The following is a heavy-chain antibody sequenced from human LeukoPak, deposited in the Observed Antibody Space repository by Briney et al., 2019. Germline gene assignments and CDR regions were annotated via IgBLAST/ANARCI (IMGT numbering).Heavy chain of an antibody. CDR1: GDSISTGGYY. CDR2: IYYSGST. D-gene: IGHD2-2*01. J-gene: IGHJ6*02. V-gene: IGHV4-31*03. Sequence: SQTLSLTRTVSGDSISTGGYYWAWIRQHRETGLEWIGYIYYSGSTHYNPSLQSRVTISVDTSKNQFSLNLNSVTAADTAVYYCARVIVVVPIGVYHYYAMDVWGQGTTVTVSS. CDR3: ARVIVVVPIGVYHYYAMDV.